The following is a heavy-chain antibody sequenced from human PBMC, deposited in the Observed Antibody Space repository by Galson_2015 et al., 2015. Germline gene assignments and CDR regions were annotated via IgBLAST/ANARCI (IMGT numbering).Heavy chain of an antibody. Sequence: SLRLSCAASGFTFSIYWMTRVRQAPGKGLEWVANIKQDGSEKYYVDSVKGRFTISRDNAKNSLYLQMNSLRAEDTAVYYCARDRLYGSGSYYENDAFDIWGQGTMVIVSS. V-gene: IGHV3-7*01. CDR1: GFTFSIYW. J-gene: IGHJ3*02. CDR2: IKQDGSEK. D-gene: IGHD3-10*01. CDR3: ARDRLYGSGSYYENDAFDI.